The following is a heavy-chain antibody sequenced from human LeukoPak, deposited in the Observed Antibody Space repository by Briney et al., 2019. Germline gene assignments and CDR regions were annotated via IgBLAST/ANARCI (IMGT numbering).Heavy chain of an antibody. Sequence: ASVTVSCKASGYTFTSYGISWVRQAPGQGVEWMGWISAYNGNTNYAQKLQGRVTMTTDTSTSTAYMELRSLRSDDTAVYYCARDRGPVGALDYWGQGTLVTVSS. J-gene: IGHJ4*02. CDR1: GYTFTSYG. V-gene: IGHV1-18*01. CDR3: ARDRGPVGALDY. CDR2: ISAYNGNT. D-gene: IGHD1-26*01.